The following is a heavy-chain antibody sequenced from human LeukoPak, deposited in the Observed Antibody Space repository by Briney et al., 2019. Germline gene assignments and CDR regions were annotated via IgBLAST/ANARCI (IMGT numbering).Heavy chain of an antibody. V-gene: IGHV3-30*02. CDR2: LRYDGSTA. CDR3: AKDPYGGTYLSYFDD. D-gene: IGHD1-26*01. J-gene: IGHJ4*02. Sequence: GGSLRHSCAASGFTLSSYGMNWVRQAPGKGLDWVAFLRYDGSTAFYEDSVKGRFTISRDSSKNTLYLQMNSLTPADTAIYYCAKDPYGGTYLSYFDDWGQGTLVTVSS. CDR1: GFTLSSYG.